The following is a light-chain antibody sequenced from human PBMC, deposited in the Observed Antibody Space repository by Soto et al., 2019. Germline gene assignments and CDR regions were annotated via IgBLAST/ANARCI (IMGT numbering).Light chain of an antibody. CDR1: QSVDSD. Sequence: EKVMTQSPATLSVSPGERATLSCRASQSVDSDLAWYQQKPGQPPRLLIYAASTRATDIPDRFSGSGSGTEFTLTISSLQSEDFAVYFCQQYNNWPPWTFGQGTKVEIK. V-gene: IGKV3-15*01. CDR3: QQYNNWPPWT. CDR2: AAS. J-gene: IGKJ1*01.